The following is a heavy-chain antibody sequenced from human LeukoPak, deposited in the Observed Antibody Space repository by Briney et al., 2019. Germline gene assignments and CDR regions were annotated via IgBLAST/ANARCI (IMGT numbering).Heavy chain of an antibody. CDR1: GGSISSGDYY. CDR2: IYYSGST. D-gene: IGHD1-1*01. J-gene: IGHJ4*02. CDR3: ASNWNDVLGPFDC. Sequence: SETLSLTCTVSGGSISSGDYYWSWIRQPPGKGLEWIGYIYYSGSTYYNPSLKSRVTISVDTSKNQFSLKLSSVTAADTAVYYCASNWNDVLGPFDCWGQGTLVTVSS. V-gene: IGHV4-30-4*08.